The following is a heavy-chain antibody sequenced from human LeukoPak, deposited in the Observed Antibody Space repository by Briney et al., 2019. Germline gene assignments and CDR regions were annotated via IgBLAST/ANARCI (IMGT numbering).Heavy chain of an antibody. CDR3: ARDFFDIVVVPAAMPDGTFDI. Sequence: ASVKVSCKTSGYTFTSYGISWVRQAPGQGLEWMGWISAYNGNTNYAQKLQGRVTMTTDTSTSTAYMELRSLRSDDTAVYYCARDFFDIVVVPAAMPDGTFDIWGQGTMVSVSS. CDR2: ISAYNGNT. J-gene: IGHJ3*02. CDR1: GYTFTSYG. D-gene: IGHD2-2*01. V-gene: IGHV1-18*01.